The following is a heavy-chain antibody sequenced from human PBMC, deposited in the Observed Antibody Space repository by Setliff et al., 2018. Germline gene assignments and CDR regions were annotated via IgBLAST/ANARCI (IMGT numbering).Heavy chain of an antibody. CDR1: GYTFNGYY. Sequence: GASVKVSCKASGYTFNGYYMHWVRQAPGQGLEWMGWINPNSGGTNYAQKFQGRITMTRDTSISTAYMELSRLRSDDTAVYYCARKGSVYSSGWYFDYWDQGTLVTVSS. CDR2: INPNSGGT. V-gene: IGHV1-2*02. J-gene: IGHJ4*02. D-gene: IGHD6-19*01. CDR3: ARKGSVYSSGWYFDY.